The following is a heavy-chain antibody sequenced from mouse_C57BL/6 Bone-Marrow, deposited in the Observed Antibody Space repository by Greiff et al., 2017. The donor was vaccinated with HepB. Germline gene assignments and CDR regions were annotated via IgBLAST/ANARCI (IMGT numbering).Heavy chain of an antibody. V-gene: IGHV1-4*01. CDR2: INPSSGYT. J-gene: IGHJ3*01. CDR3: ARSRYYGSSPFAY. Sequence: QVHVKQSGAELARPGASVKMSCKASGYTFTSYTMHWVKQRPGQGLEWIGYINPSSGYTKYNQKFKDKATLTADKSSSTAYMQLSSLTSEDSAVYYCARSRYYGSSPFAYWGQGTLVTVSA. CDR1: GYTFTSYT. D-gene: IGHD1-1*01.